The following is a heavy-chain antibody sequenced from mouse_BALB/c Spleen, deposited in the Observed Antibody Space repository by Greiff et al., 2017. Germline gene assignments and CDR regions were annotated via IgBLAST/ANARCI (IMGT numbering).Heavy chain of an antibody. Sequence: VQLQQSGAELMKPGASVKISCKATGYTFSSYWIEWVKQRPGHGLEWIGEILPGSGSTNYNEKFKGKATFTADTSSNTAYMQLSSLTSEDSAVYYCARLGDSSGYLFAYWGQGTLVTVSA. V-gene: IGHV1-9*01. CDR3: ARLGDSSGYLFAY. J-gene: IGHJ3*01. D-gene: IGHD3-2*01. CDR2: ILPGSGST. CDR1: GYTFSSYW.